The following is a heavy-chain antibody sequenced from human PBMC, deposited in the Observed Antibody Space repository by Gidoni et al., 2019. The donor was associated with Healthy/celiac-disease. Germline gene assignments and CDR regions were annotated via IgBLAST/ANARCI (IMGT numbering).Heavy chain of an antibody. V-gene: IGHV3-43D*04. CDR3: AKALYSSSPTGYGMDV. CDR2: ISWDGGST. D-gene: IGHD6-6*01. CDR1: GFTFDDYA. J-gene: IGHJ6*02. Sequence: EVQLVESGGVVVQPGGSLRLSCAASGFTFDDYAMHWVRQAPGKGLEWVSLISWDGGSTYYADSVKGRFTISRDNSKNSLYLQMNSLRAEDTALYYCAKALYSSSPTGYGMDVWGQGTTVTVSS.